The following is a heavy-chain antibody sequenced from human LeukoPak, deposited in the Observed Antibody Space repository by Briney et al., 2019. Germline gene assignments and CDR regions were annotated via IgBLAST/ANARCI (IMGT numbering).Heavy chain of an antibody. V-gene: IGHV4-4*07. J-gene: IGHJ4*02. D-gene: IGHD3-16*01. CDR2: IYTTGKT. CDR3: ARHGYTASHYFLDY. Sequence: SETLSLTCTVSSGSMNSYYWGWVRQPAGRGREWIGRIYTTGKTDYDPSLKSRLTMSVDTSKPQFSLNLRSVSAADTAIYYCARHGYTASHYFLDYWSQGTLVTVSS. CDR1: SGSMNSYY.